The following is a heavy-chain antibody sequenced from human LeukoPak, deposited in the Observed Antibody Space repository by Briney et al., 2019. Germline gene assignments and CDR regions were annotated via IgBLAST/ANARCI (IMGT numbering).Heavy chain of an antibody. CDR3: ARDGKGYCSSTSCYAYWFDP. J-gene: IGHJ5*02. CDR1: GYTFTSYG. D-gene: IGHD2-2*01. CDR2: ISAYNGNT. V-gene: IGHV1-18*04. Sequence: ASVKVSCKASGYTFTSYGISWVRQAPGQGLEWMGWISAYNGNTNYAQKLQGRVTMTTDTSTSTAYMELRSLRSDDTAVYYCARDGKGYCSSTSCYAYWFDPWCQGTLVTVSS.